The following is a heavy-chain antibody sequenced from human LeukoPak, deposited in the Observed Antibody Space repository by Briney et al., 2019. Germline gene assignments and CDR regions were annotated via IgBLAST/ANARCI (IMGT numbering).Heavy chain of an antibody. V-gene: IGHV3-21*01. Sequence: GGSLRLSCAASGFTFSSYSMNWVRQAPGKGLEWVSSISSSSSYIYYAGSVKGRFTISRDNAKNSLYLQMNSLRAEDTAVYYCARDQRYYDFWSGYAHDYWGQGTLVTVSS. J-gene: IGHJ4*02. CDR3: ARDQRYYDFWSGYAHDY. CDR1: GFTFSSYS. D-gene: IGHD3-3*01. CDR2: ISSSSSYI.